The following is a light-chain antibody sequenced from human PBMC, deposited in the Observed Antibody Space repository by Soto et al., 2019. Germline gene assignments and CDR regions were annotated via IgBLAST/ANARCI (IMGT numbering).Light chain of an antibody. CDR1: SSDVGGYNY. CDR3: SSYTGSSTLV. Sequence: QSALTQPASVSGSPGQSITISCSGTSSDVGGYNYVSWYQQNPGKAPKVMIYDVSSRPSGVSDRFSGSKSGNTASLTISGLQAEDEGDYYCSSYTGSSTLVFGGGTMLTVL. CDR2: DVS. J-gene: IGLJ2*01. V-gene: IGLV2-14*01.